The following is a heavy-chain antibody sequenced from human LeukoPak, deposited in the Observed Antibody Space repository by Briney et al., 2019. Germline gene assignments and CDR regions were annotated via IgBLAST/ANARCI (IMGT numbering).Heavy chain of an antibody. CDR1: GFTFSSYA. Sequence: PGGSLRLSCAASGFTFSSYAMSWARQAPGKGLEWVGRIKSKTDGGTTDYAAPVKGRFTISRDDSKNTLYLQMNSLKTEDTAVYYCTPEGDSSENYYYYGMDVWGQGTTVTVSS. V-gene: IGHV3-15*01. CDR2: IKSKTDGGTT. J-gene: IGHJ6*02. D-gene: IGHD2-15*01. CDR3: TPEGDSSENYYYYGMDV.